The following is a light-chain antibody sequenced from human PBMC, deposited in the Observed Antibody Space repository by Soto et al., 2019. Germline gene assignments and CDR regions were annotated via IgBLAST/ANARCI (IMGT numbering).Light chain of an antibody. CDR1: SSDVGGYNY. Sequence: QSALTQPASVSGSPGQSITISCTGTSSDVGGYNYVSWYQQHPGKAPKLMIYDVSNRSSGVSNRFSGSKSGNTASLTISGLQAEDEADYYCSSYTSSSTLGFGTGTKLTVL. V-gene: IGLV2-14*01. J-gene: IGLJ1*01. CDR3: SSYTSSSTLG. CDR2: DVS.